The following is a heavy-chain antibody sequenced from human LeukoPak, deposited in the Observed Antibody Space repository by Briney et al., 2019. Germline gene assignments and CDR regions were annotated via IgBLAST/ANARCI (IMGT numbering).Heavy chain of an antibody. V-gene: IGHV6-1*01. J-gene: IGHJ4*02. CDR1: GDSVSSNNAV. Sequence: SQTLSLTCAISGDSVSSNNAVWAWTRQSPATGLEWLGRAYYRSQWYSDYAVSARSRININPDTSKNQFSLQLHSVTPEDTAVYSCAGGSYGLGGFWDYYFDYWGQGTLVTVSS. CDR3: AGGSYGLGGFWDYYFDY. CDR2: AYYRSQWYS. D-gene: IGHD3-10*01.